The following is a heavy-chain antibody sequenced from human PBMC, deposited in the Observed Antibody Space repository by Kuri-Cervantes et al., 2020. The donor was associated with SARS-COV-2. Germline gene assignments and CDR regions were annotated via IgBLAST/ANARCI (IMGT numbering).Heavy chain of an antibody. D-gene: IGHD3-10*01. V-gene: IGHV3-74*01. CDR1: GFTFSSYW. J-gene: IGHJ6*02. Sequence: GRSLRPSCAAYGFTFSSYWMHWVRHAPGKGLVWVSRINSDGSSTSYADSVKGRFTISRDNAKNTLYLQMNSLRAEDTDVYYCTTVLLLWSGELPSLGMDVWGQGTTVTVSS. CDR3: TTVLLLWSGELPSLGMDV. CDR2: INSDGSST.